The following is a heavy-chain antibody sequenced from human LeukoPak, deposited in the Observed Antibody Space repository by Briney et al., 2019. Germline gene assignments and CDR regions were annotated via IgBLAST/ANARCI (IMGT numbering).Heavy chain of an antibody. CDR3: ARHGGYCSSTSCYYYYYYMDV. CDR1: GGSFSGYY. CDR2: IYYSGST. D-gene: IGHD2-2*01. Sequence: SETLSLTCAVYGGSFSGYYWGWIRQPPGKGLEWIGSIYYSGSTYYNPSLKSRVTISVDTSKNQFSLKLSSVTAADTAVYYCARHGGYCSSTSCYYYYYYMDVWGKGTTVTVSS. V-gene: IGHV4-34*01. J-gene: IGHJ6*03.